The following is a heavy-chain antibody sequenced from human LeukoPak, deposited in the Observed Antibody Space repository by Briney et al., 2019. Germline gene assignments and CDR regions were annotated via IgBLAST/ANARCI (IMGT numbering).Heavy chain of an antibody. V-gene: IGHV4-59*01. Sequence: SETLSLTCTVSGGSISSYYWSWIRQPPGKGLEWIGYIYYIGSPNYHPSLKSRVTISVDTSKNQFSLKLSSVTAADTAVYFCARVTGYDWESSFDYWGQGTLVTVSS. D-gene: IGHD5-12*01. J-gene: IGHJ4*02. CDR3: ARVTGYDWESSFDY. CDR1: GGSISSYY. CDR2: IYYIGSP.